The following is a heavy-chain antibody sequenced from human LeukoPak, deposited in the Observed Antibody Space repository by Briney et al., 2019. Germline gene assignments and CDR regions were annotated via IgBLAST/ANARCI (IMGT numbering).Heavy chain of an antibody. V-gene: IGHV4-38-2*02. J-gene: IGHJ4*02. CDR1: GYSISSGYY. CDR3: AGGGIAAAGTF. Sequence: SETLSLTCTVSGYSISSGYYWGWIRQPPGKGLEWIGSIYHSGSTYYNPSLKSRVTISVDTSKNQFSLKLSSVTAADTAVYYCAGGGIAAAGTFWGQGTLVTVSS. CDR2: IYHSGST. D-gene: IGHD6-13*01.